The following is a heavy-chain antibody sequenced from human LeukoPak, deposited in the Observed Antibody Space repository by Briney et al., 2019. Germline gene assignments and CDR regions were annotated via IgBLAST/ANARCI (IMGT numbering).Heavy chain of an antibody. CDR3: AKDRGAVAGVMDV. CDR1: GFTFTNYV. D-gene: IGHD6-19*01. J-gene: IGHJ6*03. CDR2: ISYDGSNK. V-gene: IGHV3-30*18. Sequence: PGGSLRLSCAASGFTFTNYVMHWVRQAPGKGLEWVAVISYDGSNKYYADSVKGRFTISRDNSKNTLYLQMNSLRAEDTAVYYCAKDRGAVAGVMDVWGKGTTVTVSS.